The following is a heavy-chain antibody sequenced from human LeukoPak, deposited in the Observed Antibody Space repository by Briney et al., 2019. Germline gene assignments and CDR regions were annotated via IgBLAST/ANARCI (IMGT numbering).Heavy chain of an antibody. CDR2: IKQDGSEK. CDR1: GFTFSNNW. D-gene: IGHD3-16*01. Sequence: GGPLRLSCAASGFTFSNNWMSWVRQAPGKGLEWVANIKQDGSEKYYVDSVKGRFTISRDNAKNSLYLQMNSLRAEDTAVYYCARGGGVHAHWGQGTLVTVSS. CDR3: ARGGGVHAH. J-gene: IGHJ4*02. V-gene: IGHV3-7*01.